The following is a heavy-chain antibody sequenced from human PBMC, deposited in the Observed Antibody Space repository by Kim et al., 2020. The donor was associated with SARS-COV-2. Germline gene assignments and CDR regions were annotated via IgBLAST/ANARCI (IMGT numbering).Heavy chain of an antibody. V-gene: IGHV3-23*01. CDR3: AKPGVGVVTTCFDY. D-gene: IGHD2-21*02. Sequence: ADSVKGRFTISRDNAKNTLYRQMNGRRAEDTAVYYWAKPGVGVVTTCFDYWGQGTLVTVSS. J-gene: IGHJ4*02.